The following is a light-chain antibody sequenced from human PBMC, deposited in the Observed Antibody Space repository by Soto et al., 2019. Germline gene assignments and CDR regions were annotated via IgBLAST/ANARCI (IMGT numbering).Light chain of an antibody. V-gene: IGKV1-5*03. CDR2: KAS. CDR3: QQHISYPRT. Sequence: DIQMTQSPSTLSASVGDRVITTCRASQHLTNALVWYQQKPGKAPNLLIYKASSLVSGVPLRFSGSGSGTEFTLTISSLQPEDFATYYCQQHISYPRTFGQGTKVEIK. J-gene: IGKJ1*01. CDR1: QHLTNA.